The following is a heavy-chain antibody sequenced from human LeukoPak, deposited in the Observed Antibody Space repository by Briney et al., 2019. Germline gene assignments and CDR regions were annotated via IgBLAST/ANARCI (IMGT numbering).Heavy chain of an antibody. D-gene: IGHD2-2*01. Sequence: GGTLRLSCAASGFTFSHHGVNWVRQAPGKGLEWVSGVGPSGARTYYADSVKGRFTVSRDNSKNTLYLQMNSLRAEDTAVYYCAHGTMYQLDYWGQGTLVTVSS. CDR1: GFTFSHHG. V-gene: IGHV3-23*01. CDR3: AHGTMYQLDY. J-gene: IGHJ4*02. CDR2: VGPSGART.